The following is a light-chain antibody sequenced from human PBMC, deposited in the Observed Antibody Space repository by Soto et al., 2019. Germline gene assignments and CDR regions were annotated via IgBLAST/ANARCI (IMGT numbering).Light chain of an antibody. CDR1: QSVLYSSDNKNY. CDR2: WAS. J-gene: IGKJ1*01. V-gene: IGKV4-1*01. CDR3: QQYFTIPRT. Sequence: DIVLTQSPDSLAVSLGKRATISCKSSQSVLYSSDNKNYLAWYQQKPGQPPKLLFYWASTRESGVPDRFSGSGSGTDFTLTISSLQTEDVAVYYCQQYFTIPRTFGQGTKVEI.